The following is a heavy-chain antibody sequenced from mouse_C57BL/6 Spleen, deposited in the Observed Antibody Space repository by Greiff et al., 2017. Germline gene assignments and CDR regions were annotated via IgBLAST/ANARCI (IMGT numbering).Heavy chain of an antibody. CDR3: ASPDSSGPFYAMDY. V-gene: IGHV5-12*01. CDR1: GFTFSDYY. D-gene: IGHD3-2*02. J-gene: IGHJ4*01. CDR2: ISNGGGST. Sequence: DVMLVESGGGLVQPGGSLKLSCAASGFTFSDYYMYWVRQTPEKRLEWVAYISNGGGSTYYPDTVKGRFTISRDNAKNTLYLQMSRLKSEDTAMYYCASPDSSGPFYAMDYWGQGTSVTVSS.